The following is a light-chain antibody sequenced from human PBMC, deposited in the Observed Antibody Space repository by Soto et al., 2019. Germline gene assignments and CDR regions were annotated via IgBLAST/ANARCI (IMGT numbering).Light chain of an antibody. J-gene: IGKJ2*01. Sequence: DIQMTQSPSSLSASVGDRVTRTCRASQSIDTYLNWYQQKPGTALKLLMYAASTLHSGVQSRFSGSGSVTDFTLTISSLQRDDCATYFGQQSHSTPYTFGQGTKLDI. V-gene: IGKV1-39*01. CDR3: QQSHSTPYT. CDR2: AAS. CDR1: QSIDTY.